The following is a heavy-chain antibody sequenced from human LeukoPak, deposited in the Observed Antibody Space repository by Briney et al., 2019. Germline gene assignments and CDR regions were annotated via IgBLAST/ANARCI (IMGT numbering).Heavy chain of an antibody. CDR1: GFTFSSYA. CDR2: ISYDGSNK. J-gene: IGHJ4*02. V-gene: IGHV3-30*04. D-gene: IGHD6-13*01. CDR3: ARAPRNSSTMLDY. Sequence: GRSLRLSCAASGFTFSSYAMHWVRQAPGKGLEWVAVISYDGSNKYYADSVKGRFTISRDNSKNTLYLQMNSLRAEDTAVYYCARAPRNSSTMLDYWGQGTLVTVSS.